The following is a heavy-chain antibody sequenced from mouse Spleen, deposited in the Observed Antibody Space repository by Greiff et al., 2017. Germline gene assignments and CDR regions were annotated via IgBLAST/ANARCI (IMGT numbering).Heavy chain of an antibody. CDR1: GFTFSDFY. D-gene: IGHD2-14*01. V-gene: IGHV7-1*01. CDR2: SRNKANDYTT. CDR3: ARDAGHYRYDGGFDY. J-gene: IGHJ2*01. Sequence: EVKVVESGGGLVQAGRSLRLSCATSGFTFSDFYMEWVRQAPGKGLEWIAASRNKANDYTTEYSASVKGRFIVSRDTSQSILYLQMNALRAEDTAIYYCARDAGHYRYDGGFDYWGQGTTLTVSS.